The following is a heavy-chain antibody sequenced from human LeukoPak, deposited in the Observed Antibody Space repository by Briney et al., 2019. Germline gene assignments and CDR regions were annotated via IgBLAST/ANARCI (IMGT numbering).Heavy chain of an antibody. D-gene: IGHD3-22*01. CDR3: ATLGEYFDSSGYYYN. J-gene: IGHJ4*02. CDR2: INHSGST. Sequence: SETLSLTCAVYGGSFSGYYWSWIRQPPGKGLEWIGEINHSGSTYYNPSLKGRVTISVDTSKNQFSLKLTSVTAADTAVYYCATLGEYFDSSGYYYNWGQGTLVTVSS. CDR1: GGSFSGYY. V-gene: IGHV4-34*01.